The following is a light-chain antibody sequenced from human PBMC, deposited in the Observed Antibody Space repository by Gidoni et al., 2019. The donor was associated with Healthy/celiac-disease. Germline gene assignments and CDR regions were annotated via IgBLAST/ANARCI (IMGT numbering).Light chain of an antibody. J-gene: IGKJ2*01. V-gene: IGKV1-39*01. Sequence: DIQMTQSPSSLSASVGDRVTITCRASQSISSYLNWYQQKPGQAPKRLIYAASSLQSGVPSRFSGSGSGTDFTLTISSLQPEDFATYYCQQSYSTPLTFXXXTKLEIK. CDR1: QSISSY. CDR2: AAS. CDR3: QQSYSTPLT.